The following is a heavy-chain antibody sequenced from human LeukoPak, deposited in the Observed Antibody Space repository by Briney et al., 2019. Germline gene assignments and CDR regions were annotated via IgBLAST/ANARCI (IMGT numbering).Heavy chain of an antibody. J-gene: IGHJ5*02. CDR2: IIPIFGTA. V-gene: IGHV1-69*13. CDR3: ARVPYIVVVPAAIGWFDP. CDR1: GGTFSSYA. D-gene: IGHD2-2*02. Sequence: GASVKVSCKASGGTFSSYAISWVRQAPGQGLEWMGGIIPIFGTANYAQKFQGRVTITADESTSTAYMELSSLKASDTAMYYCARVPYIVVVPAAIGWFDPWGQGTLVTVSS.